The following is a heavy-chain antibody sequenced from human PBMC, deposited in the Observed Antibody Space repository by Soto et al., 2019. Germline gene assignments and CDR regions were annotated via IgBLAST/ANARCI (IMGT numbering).Heavy chain of an antibody. V-gene: IGHV3-48*01. Sequence: EVQLVESGEALVKPGGSLSLSCEASGLTFSSYTMTWVRQAPGKGLEWVSYISSSSSTIYYADSVKGRFTISRDNAKNSLYLQMNSLRAEDTAVYYCARANYYGSPGDFDYWGQGTLVTVSS. CDR3: ARANYYGSPGDFDY. J-gene: IGHJ4*02. CDR2: ISSSSSTI. CDR1: GLTFSSYT. D-gene: IGHD3-10*01.